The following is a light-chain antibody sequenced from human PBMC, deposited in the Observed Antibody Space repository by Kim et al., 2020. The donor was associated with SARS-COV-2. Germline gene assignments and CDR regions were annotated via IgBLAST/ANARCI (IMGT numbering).Light chain of an antibody. CDR3: QKTNTFPLT. J-gene: IGKJ4*01. Sequence: DIQMTQSPPSVSASVGDRVTMSCRASQGIGSWLAWYQRRPGTAPKLLIYGASSLHSGIPSRFSGNGSDTDFTLSISSLQPEDSATYYCQKTNTFPLTFGGGTKVEIK. V-gene: IGKV1-12*01. CDR1: QGIGSW. CDR2: GAS.